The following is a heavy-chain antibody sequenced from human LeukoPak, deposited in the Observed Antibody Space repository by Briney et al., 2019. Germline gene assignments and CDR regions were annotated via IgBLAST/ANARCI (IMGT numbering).Heavy chain of an antibody. CDR1: GGSFSGYY. CDR2: INHSGST. Sequence: SETLSLTRAVYGGSFSGYYWSWIRQPPGKGLEWIGEINHSGSTNYNPSLKSRVTISVDTSKNQFSLKLSSVTAADTAVYYCARPGYSYGYRNWFDPWGQGTLVTVSS. J-gene: IGHJ5*02. D-gene: IGHD5-18*01. CDR3: ARPGYSYGYRNWFDP. V-gene: IGHV4-34*01.